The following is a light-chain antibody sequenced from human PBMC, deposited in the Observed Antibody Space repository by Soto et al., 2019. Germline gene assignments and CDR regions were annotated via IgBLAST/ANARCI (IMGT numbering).Light chain of an antibody. J-gene: IGLJ3*02. Sequence: QSALTQPASVSGSPGQSITISCTGTSSYVGGYNYVSWYQQHPGKAPKLMIYEVSNRPSGVSNRFSGSKSGNTASLTISGLQAEDEADYYCSSYTTSSTHWVFGGGTQLTVL. CDR3: SSYTTSSTHWV. V-gene: IGLV2-14*01. CDR2: EVS. CDR1: SSYVGGYNY.